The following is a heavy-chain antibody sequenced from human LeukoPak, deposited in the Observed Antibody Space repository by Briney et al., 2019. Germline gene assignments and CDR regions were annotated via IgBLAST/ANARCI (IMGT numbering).Heavy chain of an antibody. CDR2: ISGSGVGA. Sequence: GGSLRLSCAASGFTFSSYAMSWVRQAPGKGLEWVSAISGSGVGAFYADSVKGRFTISRDDSKNTLYLQINSLRAEDTAVYYCAKDQPPERTRYGYGLFDYWGQGTLVTVSS. CDR3: AKDQPPERTRYGYGLFDY. D-gene: IGHD5-18*01. V-gene: IGHV3-23*01. J-gene: IGHJ4*02. CDR1: GFTFSSYA.